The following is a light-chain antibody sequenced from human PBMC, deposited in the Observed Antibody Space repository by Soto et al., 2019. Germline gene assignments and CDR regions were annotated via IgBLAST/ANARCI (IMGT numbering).Light chain of an antibody. CDR3: QQYNNWPPIT. V-gene: IGKV3-15*01. CDR2: GAS. Sequence: EIVMTQSPATLSVSPGERATLSCRASQSVSSKLACYQQKPGQAPRLLSYGASTRATGNPARFSGSGSGTDFTPTICSLQSETFVVYYCQQYNNWPPITFGQGTRLEIK. J-gene: IGKJ5*01. CDR1: QSVSSK.